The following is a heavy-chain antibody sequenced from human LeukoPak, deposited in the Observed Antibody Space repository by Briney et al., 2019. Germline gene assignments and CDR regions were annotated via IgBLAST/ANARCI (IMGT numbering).Heavy chain of an antibody. Sequence: GASVKVSCKASGGTFSNYVISWVRQAPGQGLEWMGGIIPMFGTANYAQKFQGRVTITTDESTSTGYMEMSSLRSEDTAVYYCARDVDSISPGLFDYWGQGTLVTVSS. CDR2: IIPMFGTA. D-gene: IGHD6-6*01. V-gene: IGHV1-69*05. J-gene: IGHJ4*02. CDR1: GGTFSNYV. CDR3: ARDVDSISPGLFDY.